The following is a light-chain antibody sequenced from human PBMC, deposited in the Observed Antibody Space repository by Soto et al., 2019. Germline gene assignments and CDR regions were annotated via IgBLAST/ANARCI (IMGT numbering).Light chain of an antibody. J-gene: IGLJ2*01. CDR1: SSNIESNY. Sequence: QSVLTQPPSASGTPGQRVTISCSGSSSNIESNYVYWYQQLPGTAPKLLIYRNNQRPSGVPDRFSGSKSGTSASLAISGVRSEDEADYYCAAWDDSLSGMVFGGGTQLTVL. CDR3: AAWDDSLSGMV. CDR2: RNN. V-gene: IGLV1-47*01.